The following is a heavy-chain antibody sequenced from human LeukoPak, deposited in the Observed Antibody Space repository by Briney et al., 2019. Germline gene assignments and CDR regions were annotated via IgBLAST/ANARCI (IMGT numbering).Heavy chain of an antibody. Sequence: ASVKVSCKASGYTFTSYGISWVRQAPGQGLEWMGWISAYNGATHYAQKFQGRVTMTTDTSTSTVYTEMRSLRSDDTAVYYCARDGHRMYYYGSSDYRFDYCGQGTLVTVSS. V-gene: IGHV1-18*01. J-gene: IGHJ4*02. D-gene: IGHD3-22*01. CDR1: GYTFTSYG. CDR2: ISAYNGAT. CDR3: ARDGHRMYYYGSSDYRFDY.